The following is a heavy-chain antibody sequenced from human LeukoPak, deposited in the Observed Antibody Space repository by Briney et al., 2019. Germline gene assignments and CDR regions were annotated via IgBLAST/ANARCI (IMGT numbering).Heavy chain of an antibody. Sequence: GASVKVSCKASGYTFTSYYMHWVRQAPGQGLEWMGIINPSGGSTSYAQKFQGRVTMTRDTSTSTVYMELSSLRSEDTAVYYCARDVAETSIAAAAYYFDYWGQGTLVTVSS. V-gene: IGHV1-46*01. J-gene: IGHJ4*02. CDR3: ARDVAETSIAAAAYYFDY. CDR2: INPSGGST. CDR1: GYTFTSYY. D-gene: IGHD6-13*01.